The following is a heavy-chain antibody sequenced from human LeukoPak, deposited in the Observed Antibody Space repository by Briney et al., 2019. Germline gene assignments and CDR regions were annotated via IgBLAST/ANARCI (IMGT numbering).Heavy chain of an antibody. Sequence: GGSLRLSCAASGFTFRSYEMSWVRQAPGKGLQWVSYINRSGDTKHYADSVRGRFTVSRDNAKNSLYLQLNSLRDEDTAAYYCVRGTTTNYFDYWGQETLVTVSS. CDR3: VRGTTTNYFDY. CDR2: INRSGDTK. J-gene: IGHJ4*02. V-gene: IGHV3-48*03. D-gene: IGHD4-17*01. CDR1: GFTFRSYE.